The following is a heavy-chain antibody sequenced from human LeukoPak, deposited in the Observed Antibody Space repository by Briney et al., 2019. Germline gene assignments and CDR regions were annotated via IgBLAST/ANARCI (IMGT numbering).Heavy chain of an antibody. V-gene: IGHV3-21*01. CDR1: GFTFSSYS. D-gene: IGHD7-27*01. CDR2: ISSSSSYI. J-gene: IGHJ4*02. CDR3: ARRPKTGKNFDY. Sequence: PGGSLRLSCAASGFTFSSYSMNWVRQAPGKGLEWVSSISSSSSYIYYADSVKGRFTISRDNAKNSLCLQMNSLRAEDTAVYYCARRPKTGKNFDYWGQGTLVTVSS.